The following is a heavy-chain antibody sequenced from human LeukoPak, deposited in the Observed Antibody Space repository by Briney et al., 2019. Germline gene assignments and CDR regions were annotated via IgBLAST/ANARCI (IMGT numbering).Heavy chain of an antibody. Sequence: PGGSLRLSCAASGFTFSDYYMSWIRQAPGKGLEWVPYISSSGSTIYYADSVKGRFTISRDNAKNSLYLQMNSLRAEDTAVYYCARDRSDYDFWCANPGGIDYWGQGTLVTVSS. J-gene: IGHJ4*02. CDR2: ISSSGSTI. V-gene: IGHV3-11*04. CDR1: GFTFSDYY. CDR3: ARDRSDYDFWCANPGGIDY. D-gene: IGHD3/OR15-3a*01.